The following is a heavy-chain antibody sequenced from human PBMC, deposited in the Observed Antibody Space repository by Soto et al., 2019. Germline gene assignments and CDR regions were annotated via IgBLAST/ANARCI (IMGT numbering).Heavy chain of an antibody. Sequence: SVKVSCKASGGTFSSYAISWVRQAPGQGLEWMGGIIPIFGTANYAQKFQGRVTITADESTSTAYMELSSLRSEDTAVYYCARGKFFGVVTDYYYYYGMDVWGQGTTVTVSS. CDR3: ARGKFFGVVTDYYYYYGMDV. J-gene: IGHJ6*02. D-gene: IGHD3-3*01. CDR1: GGTFSSYA. CDR2: IIPIFGTA. V-gene: IGHV1-69*13.